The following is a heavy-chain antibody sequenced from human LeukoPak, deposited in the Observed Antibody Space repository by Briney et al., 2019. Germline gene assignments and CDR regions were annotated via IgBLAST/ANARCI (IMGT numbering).Heavy chain of an antibody. CDR1: GFTFSSYA. CDR3: ARSVQQLAYYFDY. V-gene: IGHV3-30-3*01. J-gene: IGHJ4*02. CDR2: ISYDGSNK. Sequence: PGRSLRLSCAASGFTFSSYAMHWVRQAPGKGLEWVAVISYDGSNKYCADSVKGRLTISRDNSKNTLYLQMNSLRAEDTAVYYCARSVQQLAYYFDYWGQGTLVTVSS. D-gene: IGHD6-13*01.